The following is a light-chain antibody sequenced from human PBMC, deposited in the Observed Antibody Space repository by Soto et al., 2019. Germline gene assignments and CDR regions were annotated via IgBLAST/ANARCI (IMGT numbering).Light chain of an antibody. CDR2: SDN. CDR1: SSNIGSNT. J-gene: IGLJ2*01. V-gene: IGLV1-44*01. Sequence: QSVLTQPPSASGTPGQRVTISCSGSSSNIGSNTVNWYQQLPGTAPKLLIYSDNQRPSGVPDRFSVSKSGTSVSLAISGLQSDDEADYYCAAWDDSLSGLVFGGGTKLTVL. CDR3: AAWDDSLSGLV.